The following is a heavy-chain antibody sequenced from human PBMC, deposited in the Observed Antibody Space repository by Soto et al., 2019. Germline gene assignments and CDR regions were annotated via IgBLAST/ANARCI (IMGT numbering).Heavy chain of an antibody. CDR2: IYHSGST. CDR1: SGSISSSNW. Sequence: SETLSLTCAVSSGSISSSNWWSWVRQPPGKGLEWIGEIYHSGSTNYNPSLKSRVTISVDKSKNQFSLKLSSVTAADTAVYYCARIDDYYYYREDVWGKGTTATVS. V-gene: IGHV4-4*02. CDR3: ARIDDYYYYREDV. J-gene: IGHJ6*04.